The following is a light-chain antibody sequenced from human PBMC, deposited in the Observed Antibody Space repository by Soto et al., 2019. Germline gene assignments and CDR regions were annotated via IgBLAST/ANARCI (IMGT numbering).Light chain of an antibody. V-gene: IGLV2-14*03. CDR3: SSYTSRSTLGV. CDR2: DVS. J-gene: IGLJ2*01. Sequence: QSALTQPASVSGSPGQSITISCTGTNSDIGGYNYVSWYQQHPGKAPKLMIYDVSNRPAGVSDRFAGSKSGNTASLTISGLKAEDEADYYCSSYTSRSTLGVFGGGTKLTVL. CDR1: NSDIGGYNY.